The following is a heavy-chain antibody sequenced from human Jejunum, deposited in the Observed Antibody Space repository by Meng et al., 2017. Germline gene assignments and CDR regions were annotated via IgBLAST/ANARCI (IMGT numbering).Heavy chain of an antibody. CDR3: SREEDTGVGGYYFDD. CDR1: GGTCSTYT. CDR2: NVHVLGTA. Sequence: QVQLVQSGAEEKHPGPSLTLSCTPSGGTCSTYTINWLRHDPAEGLEWMDKNVHVLGTADYEQTFKGRITITADKSKTTAYMKLSSLTSEDTAVYYCSREEDTGVGGYYFDDWGQGTLVTVSS. J-gene: IGHJ4*02. V-gene: IGHV1-69*08. D-gene: IGHD5-18*01.